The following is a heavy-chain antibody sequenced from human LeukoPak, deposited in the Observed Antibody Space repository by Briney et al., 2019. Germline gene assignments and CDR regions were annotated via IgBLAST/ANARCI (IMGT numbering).Heavy chain of an antibody. V-gene: IGHV3-11*01. CDR3: ARDQFLDS. J-gene: IGHJ4*02. CDR1: GFTFSDYY. Sequence: GGSLSLSCAASGFTFSDYYMSWIRHAPVKGLEWVSSISRGGNSKYSADSVKGRFTISRDNAKNSLDLQMDSLRPEDTAVYYCARDQFLDSWGQGTLVTVSS. CDR2: ISRGGNSK.